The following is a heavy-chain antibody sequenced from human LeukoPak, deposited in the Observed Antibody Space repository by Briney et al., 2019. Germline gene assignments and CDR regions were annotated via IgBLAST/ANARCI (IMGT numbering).Heavy chain of an antibody. D-gene: IGHD3-22*01. CDR2: IYHSGST. Sequence: TPSETLSLTCTVSGYSISSGYYWGWIRQPPGKGLEWIGSIYHSGSTYYNPSLKSRVTISVDTSKNQFSLKLSSVTAADTAVYYCARLPKPPYYYDSSGYYQLYFQHWGQGTLVTVSS. J-gene: IGHJ1*01. CDR1: GYSISSGYY. CDR3: ARLPKPPYYYDSSGYYQLYFQH. V-gene: IGHV4-38-2*02.